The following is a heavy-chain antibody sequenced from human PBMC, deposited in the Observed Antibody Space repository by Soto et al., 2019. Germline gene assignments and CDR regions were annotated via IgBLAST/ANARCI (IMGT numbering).Heavy chain of an antibody. Sequence: SETLSLTCAVYGGSFSGYYWNWIRQPPGKGLEWIGEINHSGNINYNPSLKSRVTKSLDTSKNQFSLKLSSMTAADTAVYYCARGYGRTFDYWGQGTLVTVS. V-gene: IGHV4-34*01. J-gene: IGHJ4*02. CDR1: GGSFSGYY. CDR3: ARGYGRTFDY. D-gene: IGHD3-10*01. CDR2: INHSGNI.